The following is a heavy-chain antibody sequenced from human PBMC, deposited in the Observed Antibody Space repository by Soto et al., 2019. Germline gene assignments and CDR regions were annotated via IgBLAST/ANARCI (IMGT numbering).Heavy chain of an antibody. J-gene: IGHJ4*02. CDR3: ARHSSYTWFDY. CDR1: GFTFGSYW. D-gene: IGHD3-10*01. V-gene: IGHV3-7*01. Sequence: GGSLRLSCAASGFTFGSYWISWVRQAPGKGLEWVANIKQDGSEKYYVDSVKGRFTISRDNAKNSLYLQMNSLRAEDTAVYYCARHSSYTWFDYWGQGTLVSVSS. CDR2: IKQDGSEK.